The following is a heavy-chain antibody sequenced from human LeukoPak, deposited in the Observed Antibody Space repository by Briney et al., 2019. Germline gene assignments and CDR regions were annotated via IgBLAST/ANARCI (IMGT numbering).Heavy chain of an antibody. CDR3: AKDTPLCYFDY. J-gene: IGHJ4*02. CDR2: IKQDGSEK. Sequence: GGSLRLSCAASGFTFSSYWMSWVRQAPGKGLECVANIKQDGSEKYYVDSVKGRFTISRDNAKNSLYLQMNSLRAEDTAVYYCAKDTPLCYFDYWGQGTLVTVSS. CDR1: GFTFSSYW. D-gene: IGHD3-16*01. V-gene: IGHV3-7*04.